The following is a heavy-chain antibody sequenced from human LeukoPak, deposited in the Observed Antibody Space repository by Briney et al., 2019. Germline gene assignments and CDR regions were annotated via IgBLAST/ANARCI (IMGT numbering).Heavy chain of an antibody. CDR3: ARERMTTVTRGLDY. J-gene: IGHJ4*01. CDR2: IIPILGIA. D-gene: IGHD4-17*01. Sequence: SVKVSCKASGGTFSSYTISWVRQAPGQGLEWMGRIIPILGIANYAQKFQGRVTITADKSTSTAYMELSSLRSDDTAVYYCARERMTTVTRGLDYWGQEPWSPSPQ. CDR1: GGTFSSYT. V-gene: IGHV1-69*04.